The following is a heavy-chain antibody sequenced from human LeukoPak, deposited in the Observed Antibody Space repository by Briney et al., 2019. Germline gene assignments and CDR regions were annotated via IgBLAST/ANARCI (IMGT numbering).Heavy chain of an antibody. CDR3: ARFGIQLWLRRGRSDY. CDR2: INHSGST. V-gene: IGHV4-34*01. CDR1: GGSFSGYY. Sequence: SETLSLTCAVYGGSFSGYYWSWIRQPPGKGLEWIGEINHSGSTNYNPSLKSRVTISVDTSKNQFSLKLSSVTAADTAVYYCARFGIQLWLRRGRSDYWGQGTLVTVSS. D-gene: IGHD5-18*01. J-gene: IGHJ4*02.